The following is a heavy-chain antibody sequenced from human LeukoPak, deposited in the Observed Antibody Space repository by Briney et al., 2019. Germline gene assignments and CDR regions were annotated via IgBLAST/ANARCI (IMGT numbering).Heavy chain of an antibody. J-gene: IGHJ4*02. CDR2: MNPKSGNA. D-gene: IGHD3-3*01. CDR1: GYTFTNYD. CDR3: ARGPWLRFLEWLSPNFDY. Sequence: ASVTVSCKASGYTFTNYDINWVRQAPGQGLEWLGWMNPKSGNAGYTQKFQGRVTITRDMSTSTVYMELSSLRSEDTAVYYCARGPWLRFLEWLSPNFDYWGQGTLVTASS. V-gene: IGHV1-8*01.